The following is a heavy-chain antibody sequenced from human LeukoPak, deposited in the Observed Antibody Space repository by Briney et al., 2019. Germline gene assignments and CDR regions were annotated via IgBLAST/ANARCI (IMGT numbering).Heavy chain of an antibody. V-gene: IGHV4-30-2*01. CDR2: IYHSGST. D-gene: IGHD1-26*01. J-gene: IGHJ5*02. CDR1: GGSISSGGYY. Sequence: PSQTLSLTCTVSGGSISSGGYYWSWIRQPPGKGLEWIGYIYHSGSTYYNPSLKSRVTISVDRSKNQFSLKLSSVTAADTAVYYCARGRLEVGATLVPFDPWGQGTLVTVSS. CDR3: ARGRLEVGATLVPFDP.